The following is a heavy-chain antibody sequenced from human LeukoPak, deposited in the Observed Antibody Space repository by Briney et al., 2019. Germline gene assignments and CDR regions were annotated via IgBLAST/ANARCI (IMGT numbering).Heavy chain of an antibody. Sequence: GGSLRLSCAASAFTFSYYGVHWVRQAPGKGLEWVAVIWANGDDKYYADSVKGRFAISRDNSKNTVYLQMNSLRAEDTAVYYCARAPRNYDILTGYTPYYFDYWGQGTLVTVSS. D-gene: IGHD3-9*01. CDR3: ARAPRNYDILTGYTPYYFDY. CDR1: AFTFSYYG. CDR2: IWANGDDK. J-gene: IGHJ4*02. V-gene: IGHV3-33*01.